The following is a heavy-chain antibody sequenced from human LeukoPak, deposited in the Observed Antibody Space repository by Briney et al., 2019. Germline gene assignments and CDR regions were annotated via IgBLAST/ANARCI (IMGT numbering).Heavy chain of an antibody. Sequence: GGSLRLSCAASGFTVSSNYMSWVRQAPGKGLEWVANIKQDGSEKYYVDSVKGRFTISRDNAKNSLYLQMNSLRAEDTAVYYCARERFLEWLLYYFDCWGQGTLVTVSS. D-gene: IGHD3-3*01. J-gene: IGHJ4*02. V-gene: IGHV3-7*03. CDR3: ARERFLEWLLYYFDC. CDR1: GFTVSSNY. CDR2: IKQDGSEK.